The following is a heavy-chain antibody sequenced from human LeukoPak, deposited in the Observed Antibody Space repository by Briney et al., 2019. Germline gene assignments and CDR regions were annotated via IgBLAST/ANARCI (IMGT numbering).Heavy chain of an antibody. Sequence: ASVKVSCKASGGTFSSYAISWVRRAPGQGLEWMGGIIPIFGTANYAQKFQGRVTITADESTSTAYMELSSLRSEDTAVYYCASQHDVLGGMDVWGQGTTVTVSS. J-gene: IGHJ6*02. CDR2: IIPIFGTA. CDR3: ASQHDVLGGMDV. CDR1: GGTFSSYA. D-gene: IGHD3-16*01. V-gene: IGHV1-69*13.